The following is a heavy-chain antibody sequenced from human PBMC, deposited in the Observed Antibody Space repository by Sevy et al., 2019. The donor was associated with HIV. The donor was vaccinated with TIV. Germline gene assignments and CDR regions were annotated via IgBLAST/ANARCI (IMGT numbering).Heavy chain of an antibody. D-gene: IGHD2-15*01. CDR1: GFTFSSYS. J-gene: IGHJ3*02. Sequence: GGSLRLSCAASGFTFSSYSMNWVRQAPGKGLEWVSYISSSSSTVYYAYSVKGRFTISRDNAKNSLYLQMNSLRAEDTAVYYCARGCSGGSCYVHAFDIWGQGTMVTVSS. CDR3: ARGCSGGSCYVHAFDI. V-gene: IGHV3-48*01. CDR2: ISSSSSTV.